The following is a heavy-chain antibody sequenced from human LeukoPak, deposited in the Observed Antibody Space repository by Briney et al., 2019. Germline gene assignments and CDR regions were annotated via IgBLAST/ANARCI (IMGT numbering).Heavy chain of an antibody. CDR1: RYTFTGYY. D-gene: IGHD2-15*01. CDR3: ARDLAMVVDYYYYYMDV. J-gene: IGHJ6*03. V-gene: IGHV1-2*06. Sequence: GASVKVSCKASRYTFTGYYMHWVRQAPGQGLEWMGRINPNSGGTNYAQKFQGRVTMTRDTSISTAYMELSRLRSDDTAVYYCARDLAMVVDYYYYYMDVWGKGTTVTVSS. CDR2: INPNSGGT.